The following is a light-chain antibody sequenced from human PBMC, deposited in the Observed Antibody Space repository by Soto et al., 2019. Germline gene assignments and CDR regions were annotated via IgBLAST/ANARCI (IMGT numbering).Light chain of an antibody. V-gene: IGKV1-39*01. CDR2: AAS. CDR1: ESISTY. CDR3: QQSYSTPIT. J-gene: IGKJ5*01. Sequence: DIQMTQSPSSLSASVGDRFTITCRASESISTYLNWYQQKPGKAPNLLIYAASSFQSGVPSRFSGSGSGTDFTLTISSLQPEDFATYYCQQSYSTPITFGQGTRLEIK.